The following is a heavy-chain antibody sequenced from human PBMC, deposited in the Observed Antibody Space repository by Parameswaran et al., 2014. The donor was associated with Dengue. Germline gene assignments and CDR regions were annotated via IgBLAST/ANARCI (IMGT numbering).Heavy chain of an antibody. V-gene: IGHV3-21*01. CDR3: AREKGSSSGFDY. Sequence: VRRGSRKGLEWVSSISSSSSYIYYADSVKGRFTISRDNAKNSLYLQMNSLRAEDTAVYYCAREKGSSSGFDYWGQGTLVTVSS. CDR2: ISSSSSYI. J-gene: IGHJ4*02. D-gene: IGHD6-6*01.